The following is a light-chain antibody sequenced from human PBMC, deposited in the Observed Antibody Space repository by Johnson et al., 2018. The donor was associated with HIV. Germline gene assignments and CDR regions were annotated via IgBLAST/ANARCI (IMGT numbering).Light chain of an antibody. CDR3: GTWDSSLSAGGV. V-gene: IGLV1-51*01. Sequence: QSVLTQPPSVSAAPGQKVTISCSGSSSNIGNNYVSWYQQLPGTAPKLLIYDNNKRPSGIPDRFSGSKSGTSATLGITGLQPGEEADYYCGTWDSSLSAGGVFGTGTKVTVL. CDR2: DNN. CDR1: SSNIGNNY. J-gene: IGLJ1*01.